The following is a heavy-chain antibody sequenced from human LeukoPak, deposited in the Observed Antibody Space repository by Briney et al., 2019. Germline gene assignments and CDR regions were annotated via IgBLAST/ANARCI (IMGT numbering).Heavy chain of an antibody. D-gene: IGHD6-13*01. J-gene: IGHJ4*02. V-gene: IGHV1-2*02. CDR3: ARDEESSNRYDIGGTIDY. CDR2: IYTNSGGK. CDR1: VYAFTGYY. Sequence: ASVKVSCMASVYAFTGYYMHWVRQAPGQGGEGVGWIYTNSGGKNYAQKFQGRVTMTSDTSISTAYMEMSRLRSDDTAVSYCARDEESSNRYDIGGTIDYWGQGTLVTVSS.